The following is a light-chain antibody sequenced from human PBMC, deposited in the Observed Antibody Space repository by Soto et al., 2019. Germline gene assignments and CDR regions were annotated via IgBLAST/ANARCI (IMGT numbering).Light chain of an antibody. J-gene: IGKJ5*01. CDR3: QQRNIWPPVT. CDR1: PSVTNY. Sequence: EIVLTQAPATLCWSPGERATLSSRASPSVTNYLAWYQQKPGQPPRLLIYGAFNRAAGIPARFSGSGSGTDFTLTISSLEPEDYAVYYCQQRNIWPPVTFGQGPRMQIK. CDR2: GAF. V-gene: IGKV3-11*01.